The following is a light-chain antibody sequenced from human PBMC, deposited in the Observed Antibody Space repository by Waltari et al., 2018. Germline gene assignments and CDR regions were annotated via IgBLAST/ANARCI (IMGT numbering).Light chain of an antibody. CDR1: QDISNY. Sequence: DIQMTQSPSSLSASVGDRVTITCQASQDISNYLNWYKQKPGKAPKLLIYDASNLETGVPSRFSGSGSGTDFTFTISSLQPEDVATYYCQQYDNVFITFGQGTRLEIK. V-gene: IGKV1-33*01. CDR2: DAS. J-gene: IGKJ5*01. CDR3: QQYDNVFIT.